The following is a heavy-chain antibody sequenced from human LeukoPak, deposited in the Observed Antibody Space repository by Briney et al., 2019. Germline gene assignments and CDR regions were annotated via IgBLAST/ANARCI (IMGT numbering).Heavy chain of an antibody. CDR3: ARGWVTTSRAFDI. Sequence: PSETLSLTCTVSGGSVSSGSYYWTWIRQPAGKGLEWIGRINTSGTTNDNPSLKSRVTFSVDTSKNQFSLKLSSVTAADTAVYYCARGWVTTSRAFDIWGQGRMVTVSS. V-gene: IGHV4-61*02. J-gene: IGHJ3*02. D-gene: IGHD4-17*01. CDR1: GGSVSSGSYY. CDR2: INTSGTT.